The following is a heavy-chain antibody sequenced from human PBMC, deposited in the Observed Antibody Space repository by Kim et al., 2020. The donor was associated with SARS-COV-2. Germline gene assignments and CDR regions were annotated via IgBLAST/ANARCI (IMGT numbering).Heavy chain of an antibody. D-gene: IGHD3-10*01. CDR2: AFYTGGV. V-gene: IGHV4-39*01. CDR1: DVSDIPEDYY. Sequence: SETLSLTCNVSDVSDIPEDYYWGWIRQPPGKALEWIGGAFYTGGVFYSNPSLRSRLTLSIDTSAAQFSLTLVSVTAADTAIYYCARQGRLYYGSGSYYDYWGQGIRVTVSS. J-gene: IGHJ4*02. CDR3: ARQGRLYYGSGSYYDY.